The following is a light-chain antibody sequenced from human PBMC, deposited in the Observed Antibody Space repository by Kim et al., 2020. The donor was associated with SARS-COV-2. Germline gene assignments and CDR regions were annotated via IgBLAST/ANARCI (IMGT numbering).Light chain of an antibody. CDR2: DAS. V-gene: IGKV3-11*01. CDR1: QSVRTY. Sequence: LSPWESAPLPCTASQSVRTYLAWYQQNPGQAPRLLTYDASNRATGIPARFSGSGSGTDFTLTISSLEPEDFAVYYCQQRGNWPTFGQGTRLEIK. CDR3: QQRGNWPT. J-gene: IGKJ5*01.